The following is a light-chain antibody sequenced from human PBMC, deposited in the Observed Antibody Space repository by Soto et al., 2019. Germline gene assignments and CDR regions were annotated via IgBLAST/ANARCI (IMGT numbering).Light chain of an antibody. CDR2: DVS. CDR1: SSDVGGYNY. CDR3: SPYTSSSTLGDVV. J-gene: IGLJ2*01. V-gene: IGLV2-14*01. Sequence: QSVLTQPASVSGSPGQSITISCTGTSSDVGGYNYVSWYQQHPGKAPKLMIYDVSNRPSGVSNRFSGSKSGNTASLTISGLQAEDEADYYCSPYTSSSTLGDVVFGGGTKLTVL.